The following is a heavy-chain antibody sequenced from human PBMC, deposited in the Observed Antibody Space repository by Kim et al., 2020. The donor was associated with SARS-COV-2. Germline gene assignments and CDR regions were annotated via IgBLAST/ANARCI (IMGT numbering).Heavy chain of an antibody. Sequence: ASVKVSCKASGYTFRSYGISWVRQAPGQGPEWMGWISTHNGNTNYAQKFQGRVTMTTDTSTSTAYMELRSLRSDDTAVYYCARDGLVLRFLEWLFYAMDVWGQGTTVTVSS. CDR3: ARDGLVLRFLEWLFYAMDV. CDR1: GYTFRSYG. J-gene: IGHJ6*02. CDR2: ISTHNGNT. D-gene: IGHD3-3*01. V-gene: IGHV1-18*04.